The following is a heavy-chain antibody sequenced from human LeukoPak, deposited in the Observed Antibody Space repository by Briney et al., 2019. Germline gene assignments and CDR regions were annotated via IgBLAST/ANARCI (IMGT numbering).Heavy chain of an antibody. J-gene: IGHJ6*03. CDR3: ARDARYCSSTSCSKGYYYYYMDV. V-gene: IGHV1-2*02. Sequence: ASVKVSCKASGYTFTGYYMHWVRQAPGQGLEWMGWINPNSGGTNYAQKFQGRVTMTRDTSISTAYMELSRLRSDDTAVYYRARDARYCSSTSCSKGYYYYYMDVWGKGTTVTVSS. CDR1: GYTFTGYY. D-gene: IGHD2-2*01. CDR2: INPNSGGT.